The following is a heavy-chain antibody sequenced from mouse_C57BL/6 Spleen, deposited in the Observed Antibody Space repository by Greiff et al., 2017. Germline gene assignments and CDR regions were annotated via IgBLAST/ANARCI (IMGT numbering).Heavy chain of an antibody. Sequence: EVKLMESGGDLVKPGGSLKLSCAASGFTFSSYGMSWVRQTPDKRLEWVATISSGGSYTYYPDSVKGRFTISSDNAKNTLYLQMSSLKSEDTAMYYCASYPRGFAYWGQGTLVTVSA. CDR3: ASYPRGFAY. J-gene: IGHJ3*01. D-gene: IGHD3-3*01. CDR2: ISSGGSYT. CDR1: GFTFSSYG. V-gene: IGHV5-6*01.